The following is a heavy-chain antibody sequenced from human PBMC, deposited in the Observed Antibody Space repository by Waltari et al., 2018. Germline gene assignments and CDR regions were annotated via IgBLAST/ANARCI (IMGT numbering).Heavy chain of an antibody. CDR3: ARLGYCSSTSCYTTFFDAFDI. CDR1: GGSIDSDTYY. V-gene: IGHV4-39*07. Sequence: QVQLQESGPGLVKPSETLSLTCGVSGGSIDSDTYYWGWIRQPPGKGLEWIGSFYYGGSTYYNPSLKSRVAISVHTSKRQFSLKLTSVTAADTALYFCARLGYCSSTSCYTTFFDAFDIWGQGTMVTVSS. CDR2: FYYGGST. D-gene: IGHD2-2*02. J-gene: IGHJ3*02.